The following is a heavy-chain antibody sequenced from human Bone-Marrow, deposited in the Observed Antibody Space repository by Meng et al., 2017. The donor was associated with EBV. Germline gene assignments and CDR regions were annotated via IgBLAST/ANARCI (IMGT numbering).Heavy chain of an antibody. CDR3: AHRRSDSGWFGY. Sequence: HIPLKEFGPTVINPTQTLTLTCTFSGFSLSTSGMGVAWIRQPPGKALEWLALIYWDDETRYSPALKNRLTVTKDSSKNQVVFRMANLDPADTATYYCAHRRSDSGWFGYWGQGTLVTVSS. D-gene: IGHD6-19*01. CDR1: GFSLSTSGMG. V-gene: IGHV2-5*02. CDR2: IYWDDET. J-gene: IGHJ4*02.